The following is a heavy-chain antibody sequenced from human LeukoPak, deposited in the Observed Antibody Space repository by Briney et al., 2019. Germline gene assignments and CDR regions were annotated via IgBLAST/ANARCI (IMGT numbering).Heavy chain of an antibody. D-gene: IGHD4-17*01. CDR2: ISSSSSYI. CDR1: GFTFSSYS. Sequence: GGSLRLSCAASGFTFSSYSMNWVRQAPGKGLEWVSSISSSSSYIYYADSVKGRFTISRDNSKNTLYLQMNSLRAEDTAVYYCAKDLLYGDYVFDYWGQGTLVTVSS. CDR3: AKDLLYGDYVFDY. J-gene: IGHJ4*02. V-gene: IGHV3-21*01.